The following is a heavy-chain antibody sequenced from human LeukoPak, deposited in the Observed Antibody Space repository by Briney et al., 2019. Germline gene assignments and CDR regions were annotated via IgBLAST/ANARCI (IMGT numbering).Heavy chain of an antibody. CDR2: ISGSGGST. Sequence: GGSLRLSCAASGFTFSSYAMSWVRQAPGKGLEWVSAISGSGGSTYYADSVKGRFTISRDNSKNTLYLQMNSLRAEDTAVYYCAKDCLGPYPVDYGDYAWGQGTLVTVSS. D-gene: IGHD4-17*01. CDR3: AKDCLGPYPVDYGDYA. CDR1: GFTFSSYA. J-gene: IGHJ4*02. V-gene: IGHV3-23*01.